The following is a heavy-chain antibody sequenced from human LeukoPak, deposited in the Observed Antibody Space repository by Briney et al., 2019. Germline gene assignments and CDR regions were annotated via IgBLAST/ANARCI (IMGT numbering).Heavy chain of an antibody. CDR3: ARIAVAGTDYYYYGMDV. CDR1: GFTFSSYW. Sequence: GGSLRLSCAASGFTFSSYWMSWVRQAPGKGLEWVANIKQDGSEKYYVDSVKGRFTISRDNAKNSLYLQMNSLRAEDTAAYYCARIAVAGTDYYYYGMDVWGQGTTVTVSS. V-gene: IGHV3-7*01. D-gene: IGHD6-19*01. J-gene: IGHJ6*02. CDR2: IKQDGSEK.